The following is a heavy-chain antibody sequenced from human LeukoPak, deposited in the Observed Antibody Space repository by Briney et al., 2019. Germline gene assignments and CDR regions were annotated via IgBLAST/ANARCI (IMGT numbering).Heavy chain of an antibody. V-gene: IGHV4-61*02. Sequence: ASETLSLTCTVSGGSISSGSYYWSWIRQPAGKGLEWIGRIYTSGSTNYNPSLKSRVTISRDTSKNQFFLKLSSVTAADTAVYYCAREAHYYDSSDYSLNYFDYWGQGTLVTVSS. J-gene: IGHJ4*02. D-gene: IGHD3-22*01. CDR1: GGSISSGSYY. CDR3: AREAHYYDSSDYSLNYFDY. CDR2: IYTSGST.